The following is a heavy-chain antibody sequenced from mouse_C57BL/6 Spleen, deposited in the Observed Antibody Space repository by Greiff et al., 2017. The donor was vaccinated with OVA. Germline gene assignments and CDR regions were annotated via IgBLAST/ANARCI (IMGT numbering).Heavy chain of an antibody. V-gene: IGHV1-77*01. CDR3: AIYDYAYYFDY. Sequence: QVQLKQSGAELVKPGASVKLSCTASGFNIKDYYMHWVKQRTEQGLEWIGEIFPGSGSTYYNEKFKGKATLTVDTSSSTAYMQLSSLTSEDSAVYFCAIYDYAYYFDYWGQGTTLTVSS. CDR1: GFNIKDYY. J-gene: IGHJ2*01. D-gene: IGHD2-4*01. CDR2: IFPGSGST.